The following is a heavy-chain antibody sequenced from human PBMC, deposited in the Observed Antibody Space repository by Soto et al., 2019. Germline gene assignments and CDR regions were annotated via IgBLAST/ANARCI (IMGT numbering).Heavy chain of an antibody. CDR1: GFSLSTSGVG. CDR2: IYWDDDN. V-gene: IGHV2-5*02. CDR3: AVLIEFRSSSFFDY. D-gene: IGHD6-6*01. Sequence: ESGPTLVNPTQTLTLTCTFSGFSLSTSGVGVGWIRQPPGKALEWLALIYWDDDNRYSPSLQSRLTITKDTSKNQVVLTMTNMEPVDTATYYCAVLIEFRSSSFFDYWGQGTLVTVSS. J-gene: IGHJ4*02.